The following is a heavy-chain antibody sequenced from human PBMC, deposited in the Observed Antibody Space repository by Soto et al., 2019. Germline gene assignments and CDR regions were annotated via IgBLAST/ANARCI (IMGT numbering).Heavy chain of an antibody. CDR2: ISSSSSTI. V-gene: IGHV3-48*01. CDR3: ARVSGSGLAD. J-gene: IGHJ4*02. CDR1: GFTFSSYS. D-gene: IGHD3-10*01. Sequence: EVQLVESGGGLVQPGGSLRLSCAASGFTFSSYSMNWVRQAPGKGLEWVSYISSSSSTIYYADSVKGRFTISRDNAKNSLYLQMNGLRAEDTAVYYCARVSGSGLADWGQGTLVTVSS.